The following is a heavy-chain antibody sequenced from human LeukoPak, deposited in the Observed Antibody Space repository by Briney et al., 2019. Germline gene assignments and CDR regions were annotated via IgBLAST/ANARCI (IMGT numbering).Heavy chain of an antibody. CDR2: ISTSGDNT. D-gene: IGHD2-8*01. CDR3: ARIMAPRVGSFDY. V-gene: IGHV3-23*01. CDR1: GFTFSSYV. J-gene: IGHJ4*02. Sequence: PGGSLRLSCAASGFTFSSYVMSWVRQAPGKGLEWVSTISTSGDNTYHADSVKGRFTISRDNSKNTPYLQMNSLRAEDTAVYYCARIMAPRVGSFDYWGQGTLVIVSS.